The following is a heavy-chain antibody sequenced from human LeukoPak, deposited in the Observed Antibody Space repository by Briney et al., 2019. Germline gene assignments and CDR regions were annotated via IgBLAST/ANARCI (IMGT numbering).Heavy chain of an antibody. CDR2: ISYDGIKK. CDR3: ARDGDYDY. D-gene: IGHD4-17*01. CDR1: GFNFSTFA. J-gene: IGHJ4*02. V-gene: IGHV3-30-3*01. Sequence: QSGGSLRLSCAASGFNFSTFALHWVRQAPGKGLEWMAVISYDGIKKYYADSVKGRFTVSRDNSKNTLYLQMNSLRAEDTAVYYCARDGDYDYWGQGTLVTVSS.